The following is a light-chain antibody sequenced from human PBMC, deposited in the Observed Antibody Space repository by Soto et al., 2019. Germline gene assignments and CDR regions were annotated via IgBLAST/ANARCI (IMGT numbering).Light chain of an antibody. V-gene: IGLV2-23*01. J-gene: IGLJ1*01. CDR1: SSDVGDYNF. CDR2: EDT. CDR3: CSYVGASTYV. Sequence: QSALTQPASVSGSPGQSIIISCTGTSSDVGDYNFVSWYQQHPGKAPKLMIYEDTKRPSGVSNRFSGSTSGSTASLTISGLQTEDEADYYCCSYVGASTYVFGTGTKLTVL.